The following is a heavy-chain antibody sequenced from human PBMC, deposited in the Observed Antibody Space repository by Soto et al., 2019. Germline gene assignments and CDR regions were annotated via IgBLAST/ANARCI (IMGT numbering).Heavy chain of an antibody. CDR2: IYYSGST. J-gene: IGHJ4*02. CDR1: GGSVSSGSYY. CDR3: ATGNVDTAMVTGFYFDY. Sequence: PSETLSLTCTVSGGSVSSGSYYWSWIRQPPGKGLEWIGYIYYSGSTNYNPSLKSRVTISVDTSKNQFSLKLSSVTAADTAVYYCATGNVDTAMVTGFYFDYWGQGTLVTVSS. D-gene: IGHD5-18*01. V-gene: IGHV4-61*01.